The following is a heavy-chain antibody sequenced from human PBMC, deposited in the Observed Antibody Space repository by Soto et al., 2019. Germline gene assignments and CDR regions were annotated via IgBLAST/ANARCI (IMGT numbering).Heavy chain of an antibody. CDR3: AKSTSYDTSASLPLGGY. J-gene: IGHJ4*02. V-gene: IGHV3-30*18. Sequence: QVQLVEAGGDVVQPGRSLRLSCVASGVTFRSYGMHWVRQAPGKGLEWVALISYDGSVQYYADAVKGRFTISRDNSKSTLYLHMLSLRAEDTAMYYCAKSTSYDTSASLPLGGYWGQGTLVTVSS. D-gene: IGHD3-22*01. CDR1: GVTFRSYG. CDR2: ISYDGSVQ.